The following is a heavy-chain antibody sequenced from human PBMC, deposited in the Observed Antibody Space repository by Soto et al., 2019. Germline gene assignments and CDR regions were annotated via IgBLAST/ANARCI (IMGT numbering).Heavy chain of an antibody. CDR3: AKARLWGGDGYNSYNYYGLDV. CDR1: GFTFDDYA. CDR2: ISWNSGSI. D-gene: IGHD3-16*01. J-gene: IGHJ6*02. V-gene: IGHV3-9*01. Sequence: EVQLVESGGGLVQPGRSLRLSCAASGFTFDDYAMHWVRQAPGKGLEWVSGISWNSGSIGYADSVKGRFTISRDNAKNSLYLQINSLRAEDTALYYCAKARLWGGDGYNSYNYYGLDVWGQGTTVTVSS.